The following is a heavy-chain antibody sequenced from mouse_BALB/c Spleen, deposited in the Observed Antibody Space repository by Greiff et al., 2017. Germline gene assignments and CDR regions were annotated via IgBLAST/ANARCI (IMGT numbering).Heavy chain of an antibody. CDR2: IWSGGST. Sequence: VKLVESGPGLVQPSQSLSITCTVSGFSLTSYGVHWVRQSPGKGLEWLGVIWSGGSTDYNAAFISRLSISKDNSKSQVFFKMNSLQANDTAIYYCARNYDGYYWYFDVWGAGTTVTVSS. J-gene: IGHJ1*01. V-gene: IGHV2-2*02. CDR1: GFSLTSYG. D-gene: IGHD2-3*01. CDR3: ARNYDGYYWYFDV.